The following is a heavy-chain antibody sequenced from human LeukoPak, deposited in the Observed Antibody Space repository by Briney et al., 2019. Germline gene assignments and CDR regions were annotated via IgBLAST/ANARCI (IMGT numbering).Heavy chain of an antibody. Sequence: GGSLRLSCAASGFTFDDYGMSWVRQAPGKGLEWVSGINWNGGSTGYADSVKGRFTISRDNAKNSQYLQMNSLRAEDTAVYYCARWRVVVSNGGFDIWGQGTTVIVSS. D-gene: IGHD3-22*01. CDR3: ARWRVVVSNGGFDI. J-gene: IGHJ3*02. V-gene: IGHV3-20*04. CDR2: INWNGGST. CDR1: GFTFDDYG.